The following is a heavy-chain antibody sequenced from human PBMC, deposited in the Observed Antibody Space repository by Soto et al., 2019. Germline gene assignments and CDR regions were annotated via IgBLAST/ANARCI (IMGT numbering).Heavy chain of an antibody. CDR3: ARAVGDPLYYLDY. D-gene: IGHD6-19*01. Sequence: QVQLQESGPGLVRPSETLSLTCTVSSDSISSYYWIWIRQSPGKGLECIGDTDYSGNTNKKHTLKSRVTISGDTSKNQFSLRLSSVPAADTSVYYCARAVGDPLYYLDYWGQGTLVTVSS. V-gene: IGHV4-59*08. J-gene: IGHJ4*02. CDR1: SDSISSYY. CDR2: TDYSGNT.